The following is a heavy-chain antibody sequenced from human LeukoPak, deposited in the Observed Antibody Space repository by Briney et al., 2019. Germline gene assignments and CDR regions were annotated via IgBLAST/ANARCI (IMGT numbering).Heavy chain of an antibody. CDR2: ISDSSSYI. CDR1: GFSFSSYT. V-gene: IGHV3-21*04. J-gene: IGHJ4*02. CDR3: ARANYDILTGATFDY. D-gene: IGHD3-9*01. Sequence: GGSLRLSCAASGFSFSSYTMSWVRQAPGKGLEWVSSISDSSSYIYNADSVKGRFTISRDNAKNSLYLQMNSLRAEDTAVYYCARANYDILTGATFDYWGQGTLATVSS.